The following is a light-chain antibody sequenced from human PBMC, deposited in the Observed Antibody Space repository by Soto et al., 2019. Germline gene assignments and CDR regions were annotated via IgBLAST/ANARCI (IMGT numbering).Light chain of an antibody. CDR3: QQYGYSPNT. J-gene: IGKJ2*01. Sequence: EIILTQSPDTLSLSLGERATLSCRASRSINSRYLAWYQQKHGQAPRLLIYAASSRATGIPDRFSGSGSGTDFTLTFTRLELEDFAVYYCQQYGYSPNTFGQGTNLEIK. V-gene: IGKV3-20*01. CDR2: AAS. CDR1: RSINSRY.